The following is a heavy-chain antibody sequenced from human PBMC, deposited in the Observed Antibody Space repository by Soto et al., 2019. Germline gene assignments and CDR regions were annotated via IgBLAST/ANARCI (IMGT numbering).Heavy chain of an antibody. V-gene: IGHV5-10-1*01. J-gene: IGHJ4*02. Sequence: GESLKISCKSSGYSFAGYLITWVRQKPGKGLEWMGRIDPSDSQTYYSTSFRGHVTISSTKSITTVFLQWSSLRASDTAMYYCARQRYDSDTGPNFQYYFDSWGQGTPVTVSS. CDR3: ARQRYDSDTGPNFQYYFDS. D-gene: IGHD3-22*01. CDR1: GYSFAGYL. CDR2: IDPSDSQT.